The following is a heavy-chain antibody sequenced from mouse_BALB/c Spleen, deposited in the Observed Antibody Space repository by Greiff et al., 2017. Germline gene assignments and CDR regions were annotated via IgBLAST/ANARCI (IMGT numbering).Heavy chain of an antibody. CDR2: INPSTGYT. Sequence: VQLQESGAELAKPGASVKMSCKASGYTFTSYWMHWVKQRPGQGLEWIGYINPSTGYTEYNQKFKDKATLTADKSSSTAYMQLSSLTSEDSAVYYCARDLDNGFYAMDYWGQGTSVTVSS. CDR3: ARDLDNGFYAMDY. CDR1: GYTFTSYW. V-gene: IGHV1-7*01. J-gene: IGHJ4*01. D-gene: IGHD1-1*01.